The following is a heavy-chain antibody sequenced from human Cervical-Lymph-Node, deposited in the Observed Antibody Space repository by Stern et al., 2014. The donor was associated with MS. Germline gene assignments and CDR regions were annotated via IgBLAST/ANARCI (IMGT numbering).Heavy chain of an antibody. D-gene: IGHD2-15*01. J-gene: IGHJ4*02. Sequence: QLQLQESGPGLVKPSETPSLTCTVSGGSLRSYYWNWIRQAPGKGLEWLGVIYHTGSVNYNPSLSSRVAMSVDTSKNQFSLTVSSVTAADTAVYYCAREGEYCSGSRCYPFLDYWGQGTLVTVSS. CDR3: AREGEYCSGSRCYPFLDY. V-gene: IGHV4-59*01. CDR2: IYHTGSV. CDR1: GGSLRSYY.